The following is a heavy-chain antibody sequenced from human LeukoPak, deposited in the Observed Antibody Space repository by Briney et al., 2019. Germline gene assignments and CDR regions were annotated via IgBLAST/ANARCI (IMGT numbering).Heavy chain of an antibody. D-gene: IGHD6-19*01. J-gene: IGHJ6*03. CDR2: ISSSSSTI. V-gene: IGHV3-48*01. Sequence: GGSLRLSCAASGFTFSSYSMNWVRQAPGKGLEWVSYISSSSSTIYYADSVKGRFTISRDNAKNSLYLQMNSLRAEDTAVYYCARVPYSSGWYVRHYYYMDVWGKGTTVTVSS. CDR1: GFTFSSYS. CDR3: ARVPYSSGWYVRHYYYMDV.